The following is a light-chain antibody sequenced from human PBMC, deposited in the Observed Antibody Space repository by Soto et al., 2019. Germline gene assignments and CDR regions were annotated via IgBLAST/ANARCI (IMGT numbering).Light chain of an antibody. CDR1: SSDVGGYNY. Sequence: QSVLTQPASVSGSPGQSITISCTGTSSDVGGYNYVSWYQQHPGKAPKLMIYEVSNRPSGVSNRFSGSKSGNTASLTISGLQAEDEADYYCSSYTSSRTLLYVFGTGTKLTV. J-gene: IGLJ1*01. CDR3: SSYTSSRTLLYV. V-gene: IGLV2-14*01. CDR2: EVS.